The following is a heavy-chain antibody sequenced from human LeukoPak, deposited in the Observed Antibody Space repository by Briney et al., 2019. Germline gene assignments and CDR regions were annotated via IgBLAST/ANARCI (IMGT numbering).Heavy chain of an antibody. V-gene: IGHV3-30*02. CDR2: IRYDGGNK. Sequence: PGGSLRLSCAASGFTFSNYGMHWVRQAPGKGLEWVAFIRYDGGNKYYADSVKGRFTISRDNSKNTLYLQMNSLRAEDTAVYYCAKEPYDFWSGFDYWGQGTLVTVSS. CDR3: AKEPYDFWSGFDY. D-gene: IGHD3-3*01. CDR1: GFTFSNYG. J-gene: IGHJ4*02.